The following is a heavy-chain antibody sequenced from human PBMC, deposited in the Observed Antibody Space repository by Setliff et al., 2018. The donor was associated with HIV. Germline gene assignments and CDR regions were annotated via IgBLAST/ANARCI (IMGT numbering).Heavy chain of an antibody. V-gene: IGHV4-38-2*01. D-gene: IGHD6-6*01. CDR3: ARVPYSSSWGTFDY. J-gene: IGHJ4*02. CDR2: IYHSGNT. CDR1: GYSISSDYY. Sequence: SETLSLTCAASGYSISSDYYWGWIRQPPGKGLEWIGSIYHSGNTYYNPSLKSRLTISVGKSKNQFSLKLSSVTAADTAVYYCARVPYSSSWGTFDYWGQGTLVTVSS.